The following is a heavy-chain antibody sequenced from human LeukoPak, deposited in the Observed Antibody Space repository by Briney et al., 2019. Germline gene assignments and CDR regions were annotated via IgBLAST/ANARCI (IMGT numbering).Heavy chain of an antibody. CDR2: ISSSGSTI. Sequence: GGSLRLSCAASGFTFSSYEMNWVRQAPGKGLEWVSYISSSGSTISYADSVKGRFTISRDNAKNSLYLQMNSLRAEDTAVYYCARDCGGGSCYGPYDAFDIWGQGTMVTVSS. V-gene: IGHV3-48*03. CDR3: ARDCGGGSCYGPYDAFDI. CDR1: GFTFSSYE. D-gene: IGHD2-15*01. J-gene: IGHJ3*02.